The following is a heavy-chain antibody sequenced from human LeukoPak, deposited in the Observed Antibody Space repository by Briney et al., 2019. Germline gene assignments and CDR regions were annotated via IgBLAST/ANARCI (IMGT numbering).Heavy chain of an antibody. D-gene: IGHD6-13*01. Sequence: GGSLRLSCAASGFTVSSNYMSWVRQAPGKGLEWVSVIYSGGSTYYADSVKGRFTISRDNSKNTLYLQMNSLRAEDTAVYYCAKSKQQLATRGNFDYWGQGTLVTVSS. CDR2: IYSGGST. J-gene: IGHJ4*02. V-gene: IGHV3-53*01. CDR3: AKSKQQLATRGNFDY. CDR1: GFTVSSNY.